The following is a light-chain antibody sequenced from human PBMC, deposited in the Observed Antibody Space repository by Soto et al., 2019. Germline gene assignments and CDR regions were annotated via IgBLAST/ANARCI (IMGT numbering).Light chain of an antibody. CDR2: DTS. CDR1: QSVSIH. Sequence: FVLTQSPGTLSLSLGERATLSCRASQSVSIHLAWYQQKPGQAPRLLIYDTSTRATGIPARFSGSGSGTEFTLTISSLQSEDFAIYYCQQYSNWPPITFGQGTRLEIK. CDR3: QQYSNWPPIT. V-gene: IGKV3-15*01. J-gene: IGKJ5*01.